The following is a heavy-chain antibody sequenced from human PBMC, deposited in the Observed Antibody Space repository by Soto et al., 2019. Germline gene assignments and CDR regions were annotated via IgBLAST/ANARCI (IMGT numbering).Heavy chain of an antibody. CDR3: ARDEGRVHMGYYYYGMDV. CDR2: ISAYNGKT. V-gene: IGHV1-18*04. J-gene: IGHJ6*02. Sequence: QVQLVQSGAEVKKPGASVKVSCKASGYTFTSYGISWVRQAPGQGLEWMGWISAYNGKTNYAQKLQGRVTMTTHTSASIAYMELRSPRTDDTAVYYCARDEGRVHMGYYYYGMDVWGQGTTVTVSS. CDR1: GYTFTSYG.